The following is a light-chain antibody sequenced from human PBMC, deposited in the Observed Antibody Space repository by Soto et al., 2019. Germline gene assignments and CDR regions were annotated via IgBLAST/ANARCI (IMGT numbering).Light chain of an antibody. CDR2: GAA. J-gene: IGKJ2*01. CDR1: QTVRSSY. V-gene: IGKV3-20*01. Sequence: EIVLTQSPGTLSLSPGEGATLSCRASQTVRSSYLAWYQQKPGQAPRLLIYGAARRATGIPDRFSGSGSGTDFTLTISRLEPEDFAVYYCQQYGSSPPTFGQGTKLEIK. CDR3: QQYGSSPPT.